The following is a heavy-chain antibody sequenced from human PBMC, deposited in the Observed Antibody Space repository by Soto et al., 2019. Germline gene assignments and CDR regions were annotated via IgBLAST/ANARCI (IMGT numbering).Heavy chain of an antibody. Sequence: GGSLRLSCAASGFTFSSYAMSWVRQAPGKGLEWVSAISGSGGSTYYADSVKGRSTISRDNSKDTLYLQMNSLRAEDTAVYYCAKDPLLYDILTGYYSGPGYFDYWGQGTLVTVSS. CDR2: ISGSGGST. V-gene: IGHV3-23*01. J-gene: IGHJ4*02. CDR1: GFTFSSYA. D-gene: IGHD3-9*01. CDR3: AKDPLLYDILTGYYSGPGYFDY.